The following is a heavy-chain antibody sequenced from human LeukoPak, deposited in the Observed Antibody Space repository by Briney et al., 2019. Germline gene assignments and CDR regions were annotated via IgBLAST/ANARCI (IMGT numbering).Heavy chain of an antibody. CDR2: INHSGST. Sequence: PSETLSLTCAVYGGSFSGYYWSWIRQPPGKGLEWIGEINHSGSTNYNPSLKSRVTISVDTSKYQFSLKLSSVTAADTAVYYCARLAYGDYRIDYWGQGTLVTVSS. CDR3: ARLAYGDYRIDY. V-gene: IGHV4-34*01. D-gene: IGHD4-17*01. J-gene: IGHJ4*02. CDR1: GGSFSGYY.